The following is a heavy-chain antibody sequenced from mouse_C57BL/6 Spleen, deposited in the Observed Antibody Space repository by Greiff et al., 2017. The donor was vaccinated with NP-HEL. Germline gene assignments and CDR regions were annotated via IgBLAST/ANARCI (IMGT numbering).Heavy chain of an antibody. CDR2: IDPETGGT. V-gene: IGHV1-15*01. Sequence: QVQLQQSGAELVRPGASVTLSCKASGYTFTDYEMHWVKQTPVHGLEWIGAIDPETGGTAYNQKFKGKAILTADKSSSTAYMELRSLTSEDSAVYYCTRDSNYRYYFDYWGQGTTLTVSS. D-gene: IGHD2-5*01. CDR3: TRDSNYRYYFDY. J-gene: IGHJ2*01. CDR1: GYTFTDYE.